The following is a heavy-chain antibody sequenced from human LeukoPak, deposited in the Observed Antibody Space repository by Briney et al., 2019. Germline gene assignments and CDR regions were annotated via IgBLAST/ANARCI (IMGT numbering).Heavy chain of an antibody. D-gene: IGHD3-10*01. Sequence: SETLSLTCTVSGGSVSSGSYYWSWIRQPPGKGLEWIGYIYYSGSTNYNPSLKSRVTISVDTSKNQFSLKLSSVTAADTAVYYCARAKIGSVLSDYWGQGTLVTVSS. J-gene: IGHJ4*02. CDR3: ARAKIGSVLSDY. CDR2: IYYSGST. V-gene: IGHV4-61*01. CDR1: GGSVSSGSYY.